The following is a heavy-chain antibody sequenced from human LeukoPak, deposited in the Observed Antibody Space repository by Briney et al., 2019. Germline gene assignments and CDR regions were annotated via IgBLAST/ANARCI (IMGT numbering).Heavy chain of an antibody. D-gene: IGHD3-10*01. CDR2: IYSDGST. CDR3: AREPYYYGSGRAWYFDY. CDR1: GFTVSSNY. J-gene: IGHJ4*02. V-gene: IGHV3-53*01. Sequence: GGSLRLSCAASGFTVSSNYMSWVRQAPGKGLEWVSVIYSDGSTYYADSVKGRFTISRDNSKNTLYLQMNSLRAEDTAVYYCAREPYYYGSGRAWYFDYWGQGTLVTVSS.